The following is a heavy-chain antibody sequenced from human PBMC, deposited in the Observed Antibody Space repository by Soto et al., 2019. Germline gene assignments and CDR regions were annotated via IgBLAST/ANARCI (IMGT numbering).Heavy chain of an antibody. CDR1: GGSISSGGYY. V-gene: IGHV4-31*03. D-gene: IGHD3-22*01. Sequence: QVQLQESGPRLVKPSQTLSLTCTVSGGSISSGGYYWSWIRQHPGKGLEWIGYIYYSGSTYYNPSLKSRVTISVDTSKNQFALKLSSVTAADTAVYYCARDRRNDSSGYSFDYWGQGTLVTVSS. CDR3: ARDRRNDSSGYSFDY. J-gene: IGHJ4*02. CDR2: IYYSGST.